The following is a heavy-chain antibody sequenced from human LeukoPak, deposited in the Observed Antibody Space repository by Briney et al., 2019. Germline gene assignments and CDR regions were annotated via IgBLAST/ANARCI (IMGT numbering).Heavy chain of an antibody. CDR2: IFNSGTT. Sequence: AETLSLTCTVSGGSFRSSSYYWGRIRQPPGQGLEWIGSIFNSGTTFDNPSLKSRVTLSVDTYKNQFSLKLSSMTAADTAIYYYARHSQAMTPGSFDPWGQGTLVTVSS. D-gene: IGHD2-2*01. J-gene: IGHJ5*02. V-gene: IGHV4-39*01. CDR3: ARHSQAMTPGSFDP. CDR1: GGSFRSSSYY.